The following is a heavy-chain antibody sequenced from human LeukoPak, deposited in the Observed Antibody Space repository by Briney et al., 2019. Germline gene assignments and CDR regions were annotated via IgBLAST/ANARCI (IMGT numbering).Heavy chain of an antibody. CDR1: GGSISSGDYY. J-gene: IGHJ3*02. CDR2: IYYSGST. V-gene: IGHV4-30-4*02. Sequence: KPSETLSLTCTVSGGSISSGDYYWSWIRQPPGKGLEWIGYIYYSGSTYYNPSLKSRVTISLDTSKNQFSLKLSSVTAADTAVYYCARWGLRWDAFDIWGQGTMVTVSS. CDR3: ARWGLRWDAFDI. D-gene: IGHD5-12*01.